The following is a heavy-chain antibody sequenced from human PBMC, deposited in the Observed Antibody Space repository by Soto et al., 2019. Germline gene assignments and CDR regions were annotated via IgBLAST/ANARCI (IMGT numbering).Heavy chain of an antibody. CDR3: ARDVRIAARRGGDYYYYGMDV. Sequence: GSLRLSCAASGFTFSSYWMHWVRQAPGKGLVWVSRINSDGSSTSYADSVKGRFTISRDNAKNTLYLQMNSLRAEDTAVYYCARDVRIAARRGGDYYYYGMDVWGQGTTVTVS. CDR2: INSDGSST. J-gene: IGHJ6*02. CDR1: GFTFSSYW. V-gene: IGHV3-74*01. D-gene: IGHD6-6*01.